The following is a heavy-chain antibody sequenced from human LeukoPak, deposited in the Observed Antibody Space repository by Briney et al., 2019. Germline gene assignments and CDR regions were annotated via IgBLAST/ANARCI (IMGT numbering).Heavy chain of an antibody. J-gene: IGHJ4*02. CDR1: GYTFTSYY. D-gene: IGHD3-16*01. V-gene: IGHV1-46*03. CDR2: INPSGGST. Sequence: ASVKVSCKASGYTFTSYYMHWVRQAPGQGLEWMGIINPSGGSTSYAQKFQGRVTITRDTSTSTVYMELSSLRPEDTAVYYCARDFWQGRWGRYFDYWGQGTLVTVSS. CDR3: ARDFWQGRWGRYFDY.